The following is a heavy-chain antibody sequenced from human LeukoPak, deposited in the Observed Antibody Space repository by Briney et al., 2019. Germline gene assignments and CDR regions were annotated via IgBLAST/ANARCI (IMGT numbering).Heavy chain of an antibody. V-gene: IGHV3-30*03. D-gene: IGHD2-15*01. CDR2: ISYDGSNK. CDR1: GFTFSSYG. Sequence: GGSLRLSCAASGFTFSSYGMHWVRQAPGKGLEWVAVISYDGSNKYYADSVKGRFTISRDNSKNTLYLQMNSLRAEDTAVYYCATDWGGSGYGMDVWGQGTTVTVSS. J-gene: IGHJ6*02. CDR3: ATDWGGSGYGMDV.